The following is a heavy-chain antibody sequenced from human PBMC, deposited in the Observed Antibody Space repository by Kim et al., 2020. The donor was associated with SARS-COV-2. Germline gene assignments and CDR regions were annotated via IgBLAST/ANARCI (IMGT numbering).Heavy chain of an antibody. D-gene: IGHD2-21*02. Sequence: KGRFTISRDNAKNALYLQMNSRRAEDTAVYYCARDANCGGDCSNYYFDYWGQGTLVTVSS. V-gene: IGHV3-11*05. J-gene: IGHJ4*02. CDR3: ARDANCGGDCSNYYFDY.